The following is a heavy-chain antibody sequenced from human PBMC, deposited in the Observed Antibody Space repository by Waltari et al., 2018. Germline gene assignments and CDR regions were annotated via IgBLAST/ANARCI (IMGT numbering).Heavy chain of an antibody. J-gene: IGHJ4*02. CDR1: GFTFDDSA. V-gene: IGHV3-9*01. CDR2: ISWNSGSI. D-gene: IGHD6-19*01. CDR3: AKDIGIEWLTPNFDY. Sequence: EVQLVESGGGLVQPGRSLRLSCAASGFTFDDSAIPWVRQAPGKGLAWVSGISWNSGSIGYADSVKGRFTISRDNAKNSLYLQMNSLRAEDTAWYYCAKDIGIEWLTPNFDYWGQGTLVTVSS.